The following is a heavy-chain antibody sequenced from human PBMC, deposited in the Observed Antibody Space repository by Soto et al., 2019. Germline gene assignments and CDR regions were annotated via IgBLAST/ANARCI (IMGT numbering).Heavy chain of an antibody. CDR1: GFTFSDYY. CDR2: ISSSSSYT. D-gene: IGHD6-19*01. V-gene: IGHV3-11*03. Sequence: PGGSLRLSCAASGFTFSDYYMSWIRQAPGKGLEWVSYISSSSSYTNYADSVKGRFTISRDNAKNSLYLQMNSLSPEDTAIYYCAKDHHPPIPVARDFWGQETLVTVSS. CDR3: AKDHHPPIPVARDF. J-gene: IGHJ4*02.